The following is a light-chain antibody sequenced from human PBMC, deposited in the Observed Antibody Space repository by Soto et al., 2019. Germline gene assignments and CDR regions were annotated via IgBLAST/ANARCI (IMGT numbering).Light chain of an antibody. CDR2: LAS. Sequence: EIVMTQSPLSLPVTPGEPASISCMSSQSLLHSDGYNYLAWYLQKPGHSPQLLIDLASSRASGVPDRFSGSGSGTDFTLKISRVEAEDVGVYYCMQALQTPTFGGGTKVDIK. J-gene: IGKJ4*01. CDR1: QSLLHSDGYNY. V-gene: IGKV2-28*01. CDR3: MQALQTPT.